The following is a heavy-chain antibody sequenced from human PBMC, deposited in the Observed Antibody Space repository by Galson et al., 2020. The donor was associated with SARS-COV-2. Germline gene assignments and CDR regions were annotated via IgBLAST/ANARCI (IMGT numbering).Heavy chain of an antibody. CDR1: GFTFSSYA. CDR2: ISYDGSNK. Sequence: GGSLRLSCAASGFTFSSYAMHWVRQAPGKGLEWVAVISYDGSNKYYADSVKGRFTISRDNSKNTLYLQMNSLRAEDTAVYYCARDLIWGDYGGGSGDYWGQGTLVTVSS. D-gene: IGHD4-17*01. CDR3: ARDLIWGDYGGGSGDY. V-gene: IGHV3-30*04. J-gene: IGHJ4*02.